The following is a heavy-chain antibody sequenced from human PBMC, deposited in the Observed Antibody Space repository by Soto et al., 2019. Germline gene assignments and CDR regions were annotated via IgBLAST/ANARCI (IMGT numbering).Heavy chain of an antibody. V-gene: IGHV1-18*04. CDR2: ISAYNGDT. CDR1: GYTFRSYG. J-gene: IGHJ4*02. CDR3: ARDWSRYYDNSGLIWFY. Sequence: QIQLVQSGGEVKKPGASVKVSCQASGYTFRSYGISWVRQAPGQGLEWVGWISAYNGDTHYAPKFQDIITLTTETSTDTAYMELRSLRLDDTAVYYCARDWSRYYDNSGLIWFYWGQGSLVTVSS. D-gene: IGHD3-22*01.